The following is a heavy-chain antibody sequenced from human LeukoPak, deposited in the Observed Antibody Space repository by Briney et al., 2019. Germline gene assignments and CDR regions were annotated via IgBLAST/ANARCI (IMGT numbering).Heavy chain of an antibody. V-gene: IGHV4-30-4*01. CDR2: IYYSGST. J-gene: IGHJ4*02. CDR3: ARGRITGTAFDY. D-gene: IGHD1-7*01. CDR1: GDSISSGDYY. Sequence: SQTLSLTCTVSGDSISSGDYYRSWIRQPPGKGLEWIGYIYYSGSTYYNPSLKSRVTISVDTSKNQFSLKLSSVTAADTAVYYCARGRITGTAFDYWGQGTLVTVSS.